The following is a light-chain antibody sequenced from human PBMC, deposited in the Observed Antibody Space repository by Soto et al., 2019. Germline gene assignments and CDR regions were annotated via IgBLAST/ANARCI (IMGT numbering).Light chain of an antibody. CDR2: KVS. CDR1: QSLVYSDGNTY. CDR3: MQGTHWPPST. V-gene: IGKV2D-30*01. Sequence: DVVMTQSPLSLPVTLGQPASISCRSSQSLVYSDGNTYLNWFHQRPGQSPRRLIYKVSNWDSGVPDIFSGSGSGTHFTLKISRVEAEDVGVYYCMQGTHWPPSTFGQGTRLEIK. J-gene: IGKJ5*01.